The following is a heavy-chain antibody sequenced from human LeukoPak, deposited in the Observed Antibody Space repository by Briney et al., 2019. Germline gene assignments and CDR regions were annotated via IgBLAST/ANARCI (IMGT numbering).Heavy chain of an antibody. Sequence: GASVKVSCKASGYTFTGYYMHWVRQAPGQGLEWMGWINPNSGGTNYAQKFQGRVIMTRDTSISTAYMELSRLRSDDTAVYYCARAETGDNADDAFDIWGQGTMVTVSS. D-gene: IGHD7-27*01. CDR3: ARAETGDNADDAFDI. J-gene: IGHJ3*02. CDR2: INPNSGGT. V-gene: IGHV1-2*02. CDR1: GYTFTGYY.